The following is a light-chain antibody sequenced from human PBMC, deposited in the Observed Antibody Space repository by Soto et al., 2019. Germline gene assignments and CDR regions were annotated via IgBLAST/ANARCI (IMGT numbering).Light chain of an antibody. CDR3: QQYDSHRGS. J-gene: IGKJ2*01. CDR2: EAS. CDR1: RSVSSW. V-gene: IGKV1-5*01. Sequence: DIQMTQSPSILSASLEDRVTITCRASRSVSSWLVWYQQKPGKAPKLLIFEASTLARGVPSRFSGTGSGTEFTLTISSLQPDDFATYYCQQYDSHRGSFGQGTKLEIK.